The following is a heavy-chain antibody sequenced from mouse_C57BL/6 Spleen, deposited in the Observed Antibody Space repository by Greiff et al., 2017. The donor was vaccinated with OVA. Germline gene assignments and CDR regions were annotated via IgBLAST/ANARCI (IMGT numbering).Heavy chain of an antibody. Sequence: QVQLQQPGTELVKPGASVKLSCKASGYTFTSYWMHWVKQRPGQGLEWIGNITPSNGGTNYNEKFKSKATLTVDKSSSTAYMQLRSLTSEDSAIYDCARSRDGNYYGPMDYWGQGTSVTVSS. CDR3: ARSRDGNYYGPMDY. CDR1: GYTFTSYW. J-gene: IGHJ4*01. D-gene: IGHD1-1*01. CDR2: ITPSNGGT. V-gene: IGHV1-53*01.